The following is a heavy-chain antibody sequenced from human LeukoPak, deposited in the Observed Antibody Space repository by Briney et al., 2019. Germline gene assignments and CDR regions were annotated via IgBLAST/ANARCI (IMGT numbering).Heavy chain of an antibody. V-gene: IGHV3-48*01. CDR1: GFTFSSYS. D-gene: IGHD1-26*01. Sequence: GGSLRLSCAASGFTFSSYSMNWVRQAPGKGLEWVSYISISSNTIYYADSVNGRFTISRDNAKNSLYLQMNSLRAEDTAVYYCARGSIVGVSRFDYWGQGTLVTVSS. J-gene: IGHJ4*02. CDR2: ISISSNTI. CDR3: ARGSIVGVSRFDY.